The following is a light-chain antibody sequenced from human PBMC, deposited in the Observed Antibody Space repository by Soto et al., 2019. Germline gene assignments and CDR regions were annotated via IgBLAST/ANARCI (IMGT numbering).Light chain of an antibody. CDR3: QQYYSYTLT. CDR1: QGISSY. Sequence: AIRITQSPSSLSASTGDRVTITCRASQGISSYLAWYGQKPGKAPKLLIYAASTLQSGVPSRFSGSGSGTDFTLTISCLQSEDFATYYCQQYYSYTLTFGQGTRLEIK. J-gene: IGKJ5*01. CDR2: AAS. V-gene: IGKV1-8*01.